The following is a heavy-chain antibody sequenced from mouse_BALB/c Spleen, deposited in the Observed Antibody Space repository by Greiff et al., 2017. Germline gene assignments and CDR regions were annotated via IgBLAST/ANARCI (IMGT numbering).Heavy chain of an antibody. CDR2: INPSNGGT. CDR1: GYTFTSYY. Sequence: VQLQQSGAELVKPGASVKLSCKASGYTFTSYYMYWVKQRPGQGLEWIGEINPSNGGTNFNEKFKSKATLTVDKSSSTAYMQLSSLTSEDSAVYYCTNYYGSSLFAYWGQGTLVTVSA. V-gene: IGHV1S81*02. CDR3: TNYYGSSLFAY. D-gene: IGHD1-1*01. J-gene: IGHJ3*01.